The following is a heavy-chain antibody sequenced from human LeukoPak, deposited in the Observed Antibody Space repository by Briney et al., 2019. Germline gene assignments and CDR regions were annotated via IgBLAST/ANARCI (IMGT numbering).Heavy chain of an antibody. Sequence: GGSLRLSCAASGFTSSSYWMSWVRQASGEGLEWVANIKQDGSEKYYADSVKGRFTISRDKAKNSLYRQNNSLRAGDKAVYYWARDKSRYCSGGSFYNYYYYGMDVWGQVTTVTVSS. CDR1: GFTSSSYW. CDR2: IKQDGSEK. J-gene: IGHJ6*02. V-gene: IGHV3-7*01. CDR3: ARDKSRYCSGGSFYNYYYYGMDV. D-gene: IGHD2-15*01.